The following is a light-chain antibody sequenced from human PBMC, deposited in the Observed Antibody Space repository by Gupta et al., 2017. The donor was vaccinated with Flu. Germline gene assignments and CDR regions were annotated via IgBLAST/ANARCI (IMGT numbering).Light chain of an antibody. J-gene: IGKJ4*01. CDR2: DAS. V-gene: IGKV1-33*01. Sequence: DIQMTQSPSSLSASVGDRVTITCQASQDISNYLNWYQQKPGKAPKLLIYDASNLETGVPSRFSGIGSGTDFTFTISSLQPEDIATYYCQQYDNLLSSFGGGTKVEIK. CDR1: QDISNY. CDR3: QQYDNLLSS.